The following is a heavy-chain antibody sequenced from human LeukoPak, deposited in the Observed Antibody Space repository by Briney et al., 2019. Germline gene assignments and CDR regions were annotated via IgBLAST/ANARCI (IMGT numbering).Heavy chain of an antibody. CDR2: INSDGSST. CDR3: ARSPYYYDSSGYLPY. CDR1: GLTFSSYW. D-gene: IGHD3-22*01. Sequence: GGSLRLSCAASGLTFSSYWTHWVRHAPGKGLVWVSRINSDGSSTSYADSVKGRFTISRDNAKNTLYLQMNSLRAEDTAVYYCARSPYYYDSSGYLPYWGQGTLVTVSS. J-gene: IGHJ4*02. V-gene: IGHV3-74*01.